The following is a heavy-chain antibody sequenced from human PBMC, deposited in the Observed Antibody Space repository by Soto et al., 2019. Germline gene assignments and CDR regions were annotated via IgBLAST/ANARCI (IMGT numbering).Heavy chain of an antibody. CDR1: GFSLSTSGMC. J-gene: IGHJ4*02. Sequence: SGPTLVHPTQTLTLTCTFSGFSLSTSGMCVSWIRQPPGRALEWLALIDWDDDKYYSTSLTTRLTIPKDTSQSQVVLTMTNLDPVDTATYYCARIRRSSSWYPFDYWGQGTLVTVSS. CDR2: IDWDDDK. CDR3: ARIRRSSSWYPFDY. V-gene: IGHV2-70*01. D-gene: IGHD6-13*01.